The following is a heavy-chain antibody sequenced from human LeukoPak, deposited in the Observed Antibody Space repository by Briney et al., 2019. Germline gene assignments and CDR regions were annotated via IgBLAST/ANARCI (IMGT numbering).Heavy chain of an antibody. D-gene: IGHD3-22*01. CDR3: SRDRGYLTFDY. Sequence: GGTLRLSCAVSGFTFSTYWTTWVRQAPGKGLEWVANIKEDGTEKNYVDSVKGRFTISRDNAKNSLYLQMNSLRAEDTAMYYCSRDRGYLTFDYWGQGTLVTISS. J-gene: IGHJ4*02. V-gene: IGHV3-7*01. CDR2: IKEDGTEK. CDR1: GFTFSTYW.